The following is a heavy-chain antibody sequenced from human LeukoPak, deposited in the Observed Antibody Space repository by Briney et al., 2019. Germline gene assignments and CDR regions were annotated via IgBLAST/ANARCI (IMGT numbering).Heavy chain of an antibody. D-gene: IGHD6-19*01. CDR2: IYYSGST. V-gene: IGHV4-59*01. CDR1: GGSISSYY. Sequence: PSETLSLTCTVSGGSISSYYWSWVRQHPGKGMEWVGYIYYSGSTNYNPSLKSRVTISVDTSKNQFSLKLSSVTAADTAVYYCARVGQWLPRGYFDYWGQGTLVTVSS. J-gene: IGHJ4*02. CDR3: ARVGQWLPRGYFDY.